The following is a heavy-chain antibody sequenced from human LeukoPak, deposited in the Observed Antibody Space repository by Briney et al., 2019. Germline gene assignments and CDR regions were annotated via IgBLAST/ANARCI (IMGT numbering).Heavy chain of an antibody. CDR3: ARENLRDFDP. CDR2: ISYDGSNK. D-gene: IGHD3-10*01. CDR1: GFTFSSYA. V-gene: IGHV3-30*01. J-gene: IGHJ5*02. Sequence: GGSQRLSCAASGFTFSSYAMHWVRQAPGKGLEWVAVISYDGSNKYYADSVKGRFTISRDNSKNTLYLQMNSLRAEDTAVYYCARENLRDFDPWGQGTLVTVSS.